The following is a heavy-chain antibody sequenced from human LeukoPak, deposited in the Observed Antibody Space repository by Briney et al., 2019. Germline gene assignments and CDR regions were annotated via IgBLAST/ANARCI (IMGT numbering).Heavy chain of an antibody. Sequence: ASVKVSCKASGGTFSSYAISWVRQAPGQGLEWMGRIIPILGIANYAQKFQGRVTITADKSTSTAYMELSSLRSEDTAVYYCARVWDSGYDSHWGQGTLVTVSS. CDR1: GGTFSSYA. CDR3: ARVWDSGYDSH. D-gene: IGHD5-12*01. V-gene: IGHV1-69*04. J-gene: IGHJ4*02. CDR2: IIPILGIA.